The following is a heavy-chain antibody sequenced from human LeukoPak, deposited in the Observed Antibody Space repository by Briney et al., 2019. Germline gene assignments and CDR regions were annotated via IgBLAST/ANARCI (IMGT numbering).Heavy chain of an antibody. CDR1: GGSISSYY. D-gene: IGHD2-2*01. Sequence: SETLSLTCTVSGGSISSYYWSWIRQPPGKGLEWIGYIYYSGSTNYNPSLKSRVTISVDTSKSQFSLKLSSVTAADTAVYYCARDRCSSTSCRSAAFDIWGQGTMVTVSS. V-gene: IGHV4-59*01. CDR3: ARDRCSSTSCRSAAFDI. CDR2: IYYSGST. J-gene: IGHJ3*02.